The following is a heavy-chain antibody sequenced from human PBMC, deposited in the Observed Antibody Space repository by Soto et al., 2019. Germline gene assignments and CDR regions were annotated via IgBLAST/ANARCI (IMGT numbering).Heavy chain of an antibody. J-gene: IGHJ6*03. CDR2: IRSKANSYAT. Sequence: EVQLVESGGGLVQPGGSLKLSCAASGFTFSGSAMHWVRQASGKGLEWVGRIRSKANSYATAYAASVKGRFTISRDDSKNTAYRQMNSQKTEDTAVYYCTNAPRGSRHDYYYMDVWGKGTTVTVSS. CDR1: GFTFSGSA. V-gene: IGHV3-73*01. CDR3: TNAPRGSRHDYYYMDV. D-gene: IGHD3-10*01.